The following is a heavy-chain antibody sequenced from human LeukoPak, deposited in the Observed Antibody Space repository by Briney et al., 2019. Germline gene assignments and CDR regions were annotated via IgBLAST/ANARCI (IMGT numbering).Heavy chain of an antibody. CDR3: ARAELSHRGYHYGMDV. Sequence: LRLSCVVSGIPFSDYYMNWIRQAPGKGLEWIGYIYHSGSTYYNPSLKSRVIISADTSKNQLSLKLSSVTAADTAVYYCARAELSHRGYHYGMDVWGQGATVTVS. V-gene: IGHV4-31*02. CDR1: GIPFSDYY. CDR2: IYHSGST. J-gene: IGHJ6*02. D-gene: IGHD1-14*01.